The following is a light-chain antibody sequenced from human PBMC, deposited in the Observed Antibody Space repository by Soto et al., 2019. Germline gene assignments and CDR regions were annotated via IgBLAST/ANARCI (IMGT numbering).Light chain of an antibody. Sequence: QAASVSGSPGQSITISCTGTSSDVGSYNLVSWYQQHPGIAPKLLIYEGSKRPSGVSNRFSGSRSGNTASLTISGLQAEDEGDYYCCSYAGTTAFVVFGGGTKVTVL. CDR1: SSDVGSYNL. CDR3: CSYAGTTAFVV. V-gene: IGLV2-23*03. J-gene: IGLJ2*01. CDR2: EGS.